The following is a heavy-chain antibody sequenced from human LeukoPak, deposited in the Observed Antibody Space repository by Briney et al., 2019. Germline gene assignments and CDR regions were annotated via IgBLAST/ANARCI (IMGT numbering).Heavy chain of an antibody. CDR2: ISAYNDKT. J-gene: IGHJ4*02. CDR3: ARGEATTALDI. V-gene: IGHV1-18*01. CDR1: GYPFSTYG. D-gene: IGHD1-1*01. Sequence: ASVKVSCKASGYPFSTYGLTWVRQAPGQGFERMGWISAYNDKTNYAQKFQDRVTMTRDTSTRTAHMELRSLTSDDTALYYCARGEATTALDIWGQGTLVTVSS.